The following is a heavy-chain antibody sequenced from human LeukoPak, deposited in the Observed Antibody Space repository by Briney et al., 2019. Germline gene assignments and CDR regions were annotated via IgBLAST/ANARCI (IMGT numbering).Heavy chain of an antibody. Sequence: PGGSLRLSCAASGFIFSSYAMSWVRQAPGKGLEWVSAISGSGGNTYYADSVKGRFTISRDNSKNTLYLQMNTLRAEDPAVYYCARSIYASGSFYTFDIWGQGTMVTVSS. CDR2: ISGSGGNT. J-gene: IGHJ3*02. D-gene: IGHD3-10*01. CDR3: ARSIYASGSFYTFDI. V-gene: IGHV3-23*01. CDR1: GFIFSSYA.